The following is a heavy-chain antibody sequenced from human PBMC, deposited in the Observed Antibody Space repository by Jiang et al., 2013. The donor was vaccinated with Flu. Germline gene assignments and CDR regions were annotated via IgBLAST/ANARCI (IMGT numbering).Heavy chain of an antibody. V-gene: IGHV1-69*01. D-gene: IGHD3-3*01. CDR1: GGTFSSYA. J-gene: IGHJ3*02. CDR3: ARDQVLRFLEWWTGAFDI. CDR2: IIPIFGTA. Sequence: GSSVKVSCKASGGTFSSYAISWVRQAPGQGLEWMGGIIPIFGTANYAQKFQGRVTITADESTSTAYMELSSLRSEDTAVYYCARDQVLRFLEWWTGAFDIWGQGTMVTVSS.